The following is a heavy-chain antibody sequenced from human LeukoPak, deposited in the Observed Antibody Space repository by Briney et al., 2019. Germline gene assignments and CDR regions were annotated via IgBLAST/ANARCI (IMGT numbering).Heavy chain of an antibody. CDR2: ISNSGSTI. V-gene: IGHV3-48*04. Sequence: PGGSLRLSCEASGFTFSSYSMSWVRQAPGKGLEWVSYISNSGSTIYYADSVKGRFTISRDNVKNLLYLQMNSLRAEDTAVYYCARVQRGIAVALDYWGQGTLATVSS. J-gene: IGHJ4*02. CDR1: GFTFSSYS. CDR3: ARVQRGIAVALDY. D-gene: IGHD6-19*01.